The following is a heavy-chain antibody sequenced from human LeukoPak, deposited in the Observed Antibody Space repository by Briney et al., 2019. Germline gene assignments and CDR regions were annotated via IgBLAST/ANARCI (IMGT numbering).Heavy chain of an antibody. CDR1: GGSFSGYY. D-gene: IGHD1-26*01. J-gene: IGHJ5*02. CDR2: ISSSGSTI. V-gene: IGHV3-11*01. CDR3: ARKWELRPHDDWFDP. Sequence: PSETLSLTCAVYGGSFSGYYWSWIRQPPGKGLEWVSYISSSGSTIYYADSVKGRFTISRDNAKNSLYLQMNSLRAEDTAVYCCARKWELRPHDDWFDPWGQGTLVTVSS.